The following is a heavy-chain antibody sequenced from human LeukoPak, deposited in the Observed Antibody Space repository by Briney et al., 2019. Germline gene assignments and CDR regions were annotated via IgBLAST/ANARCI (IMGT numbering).Heavy chain of an antibody. D-gene: IGHD3-10*01. J-gene: IGHJ3*02. V-gene: IGHV3-11*06. CDR1: GFTFIDHY. CDR3: ARGRLWFGEFTSRGTFDI. CDR2: ITTSSSYT. Sequence: GGSLRLSCAASGFTFIDHYMTWIRQAPGKGLEWISYITTSSSYTNYADSVKGRFTISRDNAKNSLYLQMNSLRVEDTAMYYCARGRLWFGEFTSRGTFDIWGQGTMVTVSS.